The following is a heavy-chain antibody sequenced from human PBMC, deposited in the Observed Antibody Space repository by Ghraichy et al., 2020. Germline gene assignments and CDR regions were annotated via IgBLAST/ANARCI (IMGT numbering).Heavy chain of an antibody. CDR1: GASMSHYY. J-gene: IGHJ6*02. CDR3: ARDVLLWSGGKNYYYGVDV. CDR2: FRHSGSA. D-gene: IGHD3-10*01. Sequence: SETLSLTCAVSGASMSHYYWTWFRQSPGKGLEWIGYFRHSGSASYNPSLRSRVTISVDTSMNQFSLILTSVTAADTAVYYCARDVLLWSGGKNYYYGVDVWGQGTTVIVSS. V-gene: IGHV4-59*01.